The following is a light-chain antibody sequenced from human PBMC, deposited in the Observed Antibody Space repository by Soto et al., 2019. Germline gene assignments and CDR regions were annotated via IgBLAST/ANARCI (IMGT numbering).Light chain of an antibody. V-gene: IGKV3-20*01. CDR3: QQYGGSPGT. CDR2: GAS. J-gene: IGKJ1*01. Sequence: EIVLTQSPGTLSLSPGERATLSCRASQSLTSDYLAWYQQKPGQAPRLLIYGASTRATGVPDRFSGSGSGTDFTLTISRLEPEDFAFYYCQQYGGSPGTFGQGTKVDIK. CDR1: QSLTSDY.